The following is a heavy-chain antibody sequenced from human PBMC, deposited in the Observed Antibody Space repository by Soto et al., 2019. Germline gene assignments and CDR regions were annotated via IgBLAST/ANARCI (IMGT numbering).Heavy chain of an antibody. Sequence: ASVKVSCKASGYTFTGYYMHWVRQAPGQGLEWMGWINPNSGGTNYAKKIQGWVTMTRDTSISKAYMEPSRLISDDTALYYFSRRFRCLYSSRHAVGDAFDIWGQGTMVTVSS. CDR3: SRRFRCLYSSRHAVGDAFDI. D-gene: IGHD6-13*01. CDR1: GYTFTGYY. CDR2: INPNSGGT. V-gene: IGHV1-2*04. J-gene: IGHJ3*02.